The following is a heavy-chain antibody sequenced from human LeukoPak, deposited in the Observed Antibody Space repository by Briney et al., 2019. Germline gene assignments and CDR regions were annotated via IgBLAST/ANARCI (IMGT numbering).Heavy chain of an antibody. Sequence: ASVKVSCKASGGTSSSYAISWVRQAPGQGLEWMGGIIPFSGTATYAQKFQGRVTITADEYTRTAYMELSSLRFEDTAVYHCARDRGMDSSGYPGWFDPWGQGTLVTVSS. CDR2: IIPFSGTA. CDR3: ARDRGMDSSGYPGWFDP. J-gene: IGHJ5*02. D-gene: IGHD3-22*01. V-gene: IGHV1-69*13. CDR1: GGTSSSYA.